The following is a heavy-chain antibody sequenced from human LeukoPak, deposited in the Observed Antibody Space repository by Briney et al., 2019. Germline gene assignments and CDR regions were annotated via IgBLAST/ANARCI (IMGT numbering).Heavy chain of an antibody. CDR3: AKDHGVAVAGMYY. J-gene: IGHJ4*02. V-gene: IGHV3-23*01. D-gene: IGHD6-19*01. CDR1: GFTFSSFA. CDR2: MSGSGGST. Sequence: GGSLRLSCAASGFTFSSFAMSWVRQAPGKGLEWVSSMSGSGGSTCYADSVKGRFTISRDNSRNTLYLQMNSLRADDTAVYYCAKDHGVAVAGMYYWGQGTLVTVSS.